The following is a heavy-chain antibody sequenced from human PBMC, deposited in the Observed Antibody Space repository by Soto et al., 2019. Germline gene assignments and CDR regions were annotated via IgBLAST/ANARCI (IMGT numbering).Heavy chain of an antibody. V-gene: IGHV3-30*18. D-gene: IGHD2-2*02. J-gene: IGHJ4*02. Sequence: GGTMRHSCAASGFAFNTYGMHWVRQDPGKGLGWVAVISYDGTDKYYADSVKGRFIISRDNSKNTLYLQMNSLRAEDTAIYYCAKSPNFYCSSPNCYKFYFDFWGQGALVTVSS. CDR1: GFAFNTYG. CDR2: ISYDGTDK. CDR3: AKSPNFYCSSPNCYKFYFDF.